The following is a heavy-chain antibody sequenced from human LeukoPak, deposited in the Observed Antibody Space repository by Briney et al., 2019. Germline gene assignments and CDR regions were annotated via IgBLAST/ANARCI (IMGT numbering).Heavy chain of an antibody. Sequence: SETLSLTCAVYGGSFSGYHWSWIRQPPGKGLEWIGEINHSGSTYYNPSLKSRVTISVDTSKNQFSLKLSSETAADTAVYYCAREIKSSWYVYWGQGTLVTVSS. CDR2: INHSGST. J-gene: IGHJ4*02. CDR3: AREIKSSWYVY. D-gene: IGHD6-13*01. V-gene: IGHV4-34*01. CDR1: GGSFSGYH.